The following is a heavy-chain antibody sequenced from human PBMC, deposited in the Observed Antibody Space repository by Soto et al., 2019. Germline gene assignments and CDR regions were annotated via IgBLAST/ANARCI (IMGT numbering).Heavy chain of an antibody. D-gene: IGHD2-15*01. CDR1: GGSISSGGYY. CDR2: IYYSGST. J-gene: IGHJ3*02. V-gene: IGHV4-31*03. Sequence: QVQLQESGPGLVKPSQTLSLTCTVSGGSISSGGYYWSWIRQHPGKGLEWIGYIYYSGSTYYNPSLKSRVTISVDTSKNQFSLKLSSVTAADTAVYYCASGDLGYCSGGSCYDSDILAFDIWGQGTMVTVSS. CDR3: ASGDLGYCSGGSCYDSDILAFDI.